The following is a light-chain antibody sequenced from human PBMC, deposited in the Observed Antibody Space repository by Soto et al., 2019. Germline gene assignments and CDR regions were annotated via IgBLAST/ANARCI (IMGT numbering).Light chain of an antibody. CDR3: SSFTTTYFYV. Sequence: QSALTQPSSVSGSLGQSITLSCTGSGGDIGAYNYVSWYQQHPGKAPKLIVYGVTHRPSGVSSRFSASKSAYTASLTISALQAEDEADYYCSSFTTTYFYVFGPGTKVTVL. CDR1: GGDIGAYNY. CDR2: GVT. J-gene: IGLJ1*01. V-gene: IGLV2-14*01.